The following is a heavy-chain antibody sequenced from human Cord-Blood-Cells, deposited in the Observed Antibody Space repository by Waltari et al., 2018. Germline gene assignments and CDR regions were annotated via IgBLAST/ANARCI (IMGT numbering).Heavy chain of an antibody. V-gene: IGHV1-69*01. Sequence: QVQLVQSGAEVKKPGSSVKVSCKASGGTFSSYAISWVRQAPGPGLEWMGGITPSFGRGSDDKKYQVRATITADESTTTAYMELSSLGAEDTAVYYCARAPARGEQLVNNGFDPWGQGTLVTVSS. CDR2: ITPSFGRG. J-gene: IGHJ5*02. D-gene: IGHD6-6*01. CDR3: ARAPARGEQLVNNGFDP. CDR1: GGTFSSYA.